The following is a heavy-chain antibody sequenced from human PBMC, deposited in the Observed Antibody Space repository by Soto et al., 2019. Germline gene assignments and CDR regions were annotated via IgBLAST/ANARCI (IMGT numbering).Heavy chain of an antibody. CDR1: GGSISSAAYY. Sequence: QVQLQESGPGLVKPSQTLSLTCTVSGGSISSAAYYWSWIRQQPGKGLEWIGYISHRGSTYYNPSLYSRVFIAGEPSKNQCLPGLASVTAAETAVYYCATEYTYGSNIFDRWGQGARVTVSS. J-gene: IGHJ4*02. D-gene: IGHD4-17*01. CDR2: ISHRGST. V-gene: IGHV4-31*03. CDR3: ATEYTYGSNIFDR.